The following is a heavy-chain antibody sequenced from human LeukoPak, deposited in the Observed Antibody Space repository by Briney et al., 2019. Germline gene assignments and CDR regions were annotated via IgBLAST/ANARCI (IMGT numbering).Heavy chain of an antibody. CDR2: IYTRGST. CDR1: GGSITNYS. D-gene: IGHD2-15*01. Sequence: PSETLSLTCTVSGGSITNYSWSWIRQPAGKGLECIERIYTRGSTNYNPSLKSRVTMSVDTSKNQFSLKLSSVTAADTAVYYCARGRYCSADICTGGDAFDICGQGTMVSVSS. V-gene: IGHV4-4*07. J-gene: IGHJ3*02. CDR3: ARGRYCSADICTGGDAFDI.